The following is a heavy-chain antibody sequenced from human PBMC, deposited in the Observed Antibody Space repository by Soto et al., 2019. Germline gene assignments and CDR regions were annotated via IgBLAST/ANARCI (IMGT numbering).Heavy chain of an antibody. Sequence: GGSLRLSCSASGFIFSESTIYWVRQVPGKGLEAISAVSTSGRSTYYADSVKDRFTISRDNSKNTLFLQMGSLRPEDTAIYYCVKQAHGLDGVAFDYWGQGTQVTVSS. V-gene: IGHV3-64D*06. CDR2: VSTSGRST. CDR3: VKQAHGLDGVAFDY. J-gene: IGHJ4*02. D-gene: IGHD2-15*01. CDR1: GFIFSEST.